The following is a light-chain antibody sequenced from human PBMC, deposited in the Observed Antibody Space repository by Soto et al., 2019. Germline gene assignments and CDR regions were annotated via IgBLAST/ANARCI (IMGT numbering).Light chain of an antibody. CDR3: RQYHNWWT. V-gene: IGKV3-15*01. J-gene: IGKJ1*01. CDR2: GAS. Sequence: EIVMTQSPATLSVSPVERATLSCRASQSVSSNLAWYQQKPGQAPRLLIYGASTRATGIPARFSGSGSGTEFTLTISSLQSEDFAVYYCRQYHNWWTFGQGTKV. CDR1: QSVSSN.